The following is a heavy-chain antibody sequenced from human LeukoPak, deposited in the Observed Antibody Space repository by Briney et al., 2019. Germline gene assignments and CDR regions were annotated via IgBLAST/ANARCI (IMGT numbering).Heavy chain of an antibody. D-gene: IGHD5-18*01. CDR3: ARGVGYSQETVNRFHP. J-gene: IGHJ5*02. Sequence: GGSLRLSCAASGFTVSSNYMGWVRQAPGKGLEWVSVIYSGGSTYYADSVKGRFTISRDNSKNTLYLQMNSLRAEDTAVYYCARGVGYSQETVNRFHPWGQGTLVTVSS. V-gene: IGHV3-66*01. CDR1: GFTVSSNY. CDR2: IYSGGST.